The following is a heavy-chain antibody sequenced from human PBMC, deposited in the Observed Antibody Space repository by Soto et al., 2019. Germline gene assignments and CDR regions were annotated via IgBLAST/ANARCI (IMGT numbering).Heavy chain of an antibody. D-gene: IGHD3-16*01. J-gene: IGHJ4*02. CDR3: ARRASKWAGHYVTFDS. V-gene: IGHV4-39*01. CDR1: GGLISNSNYY. Sequence: PSETLSLTCNVSGGLISNSNYYGGWIRQPPGKGLEWIANIYYSGSTYYNPSLKSRVTISVDTSKKQFSLKLKSVTAADTAVYYCARRASKWAGHYVTFDSWGQGTLVTVSS. CDR2: IYYSGST.